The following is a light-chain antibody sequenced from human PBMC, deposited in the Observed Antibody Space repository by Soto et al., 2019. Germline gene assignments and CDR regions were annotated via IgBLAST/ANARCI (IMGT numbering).Light chain of an antibody. CDR2: EVS. V-gene: IGLV2-23*02. J-gene: IGLJ7*01. Sequence: QSALTQPASVSGSPGQSITISCTGTSSDVGSYNLVSWYQQHPGKAPKLMIYEVSKRPSGVSNRFSGSKSVNTASLTISGLQAEDEADYYCCSYAGSSTHAVFGGGTQLTVL. CDR1: SSDVGSYNL. CDR3: CSYAGSSTHAV.